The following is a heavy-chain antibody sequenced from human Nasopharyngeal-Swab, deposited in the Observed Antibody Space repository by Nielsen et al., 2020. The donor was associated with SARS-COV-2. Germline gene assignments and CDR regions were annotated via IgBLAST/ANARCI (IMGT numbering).Heavy chain of an antibody. CDR3: VRWNEEGARGYKGMDV. D-gene: IGHD1-1*01. V-gene: IGHV3-30*03. J-gene: IGHJ6*02. Sequence: WIRQPPGKGLEWVTIISHDGRFESYADSVKGRFTISRDTSKNTLSLQMSSLRTEDTAVYYCVRWNEEGARGYKGMDVWGQGTTVTVSS. CDR2: ISHDGRFE.